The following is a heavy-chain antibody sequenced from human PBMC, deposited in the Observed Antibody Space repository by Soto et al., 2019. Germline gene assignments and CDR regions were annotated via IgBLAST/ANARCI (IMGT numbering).Heavy chain of an antibody. V-gene: IGHV1-18*01. CDR2: SSTSNDGR. CDR1: GYTFTNYG. D-gene: IGHD6-19*01. J-gene: IGHJ4*02. CDR3: ARHKYSSDWYDPHY. Sequence: QVQLLQSGAEVKEPGASVKVSCMASGYTFTNYGISWVRQAPGQGLEWMGWSSTSNDGRNHALNFRGRLTMTTDTSTSTAYMELRSLTSDDTAVYYCARHKYSSDWYDPHYWGQGTLVTVSS.